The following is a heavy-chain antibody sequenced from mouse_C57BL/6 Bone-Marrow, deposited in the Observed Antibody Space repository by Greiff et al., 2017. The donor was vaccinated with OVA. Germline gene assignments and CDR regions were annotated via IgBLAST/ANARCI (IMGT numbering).Heavy chain of an antibody. V-gene: IGHV1-55*01. Sequence: VQLQQSGAELVKPGASVKMSCKASGYTFTSYWITWVKQRPGQGLEWIGDIYPGSGSTNYNEKFKSKATLTVDTSSSTAYMQLSSLTSEDAAVYYCARDYSNPGAYWGQGTLVTVSA. CDR2: IYPGSGST. J-gene: IGHJ3*01. CDR3: ARDYSNPGAY. D-gene: IGHD2-5*01. CDR1: GYTFTSYW.